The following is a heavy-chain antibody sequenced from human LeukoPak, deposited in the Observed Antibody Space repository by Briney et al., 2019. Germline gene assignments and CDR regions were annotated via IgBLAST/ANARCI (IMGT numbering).Heavy chain of an antibody. CDR2: INPNSGGT. D-gene: IGHD2-15*01. V-gene: IGHV1-2*02. CDR1: GYTFTGYY. J-gene: IGHJ4*02. CDR3: ARDYCSGGSCYDLLFY. Sequence: ASVKVSCKASGYTFTGYYMHWVRQAPGQGLEWMGWINPNSGGTNYAQKFQGRVTMTRDTSISTAYVELSRLRSDDTAVYYCARDYCSGGSCYDLLFYWGQGTLVTVSS.